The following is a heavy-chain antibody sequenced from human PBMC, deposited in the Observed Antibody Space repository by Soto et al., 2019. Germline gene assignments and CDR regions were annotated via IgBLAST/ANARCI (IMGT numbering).Heavy chain of an antibody. D-gene: IGHD1-26*01. V-gene: IGHV2-5*02. Sequence: QITLKESGPTLVKPTQTLTLTCTFSGFSLSTSGVGVGWIRQPPGKALEWLALIYWDDDKRYSPSLKSRLTIXKXPXXNQVVLTMTNMDPVDTATYYCAHTRREPELNWFDPWGQGTLVTVSS. CDR2: IYWDDDK. CDR3: AHTRREPELNWFDP. J-gene: IGHJ5*02. CDR1: GFSLSTSGVG.